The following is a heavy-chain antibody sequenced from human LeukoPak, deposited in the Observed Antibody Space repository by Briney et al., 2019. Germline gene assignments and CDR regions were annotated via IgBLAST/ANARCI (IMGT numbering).Heavy chain of an antibody. CDR2: IDPSDSYT. V-gene: IGHV5-10-1*01. J-gene: IGHJ1*01. Sequence: GESLKVSCKGSGYSFTSYWISWVRQMPGKGLEWMGRIDPSDSYTNYSPSFQGHVTISADKSISIAYLQWSSLKASDTAMYYCARHPGDCGGDCYAAEFQHWGQGTLVTVSS. CDR3: ARHPGDCGGDCYAAEFQH. D-gene: IGHD2-21*02. CDR1: GYSFTSYW.